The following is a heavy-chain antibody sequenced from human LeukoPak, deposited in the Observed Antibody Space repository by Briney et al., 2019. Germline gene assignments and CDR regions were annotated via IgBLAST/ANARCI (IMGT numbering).Heavy chain of an antibody. D-gene: IGHD1-26*01. CDR3: ATMYRYYFDY. J-gene: IGHJ4*02. CDR2: ISSSSSTI. V-gene: IGHV3-48*04. Sequence: PGGSLRLSCAASGFTFSSYSMNWVRQAPGKGLEWVSYISSSSSTIYYADSVKGRFTISRDNAKNSLYLQMNSLRAEDTAVYYCATMYRYYFDYWGQGTLVTVSS. CDR1: GFTFSSYS.